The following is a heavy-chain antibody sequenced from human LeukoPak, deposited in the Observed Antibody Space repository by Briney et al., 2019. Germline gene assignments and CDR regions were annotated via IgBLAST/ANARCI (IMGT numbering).Heavy chain of an antibody. Sequence: SDTLSLTCAVSGYSISSSNWWGWVRQPPGKGLEWIGYIYYSGSIYYNPSLKSRVTMSVDTSKNQFSLKLSSVTAVGTAVYYCARVLLWFWELRAARFDPWGQGTLVTVSS. D-gene: IGHD3-10*01. J-gene: IGHJ5*02. CDR2: IYYSGSI. CDR1: GYSISSSNW. CDR3: ARVLLWFWELRAARFDP. V-gene: IGHV4-28*05.